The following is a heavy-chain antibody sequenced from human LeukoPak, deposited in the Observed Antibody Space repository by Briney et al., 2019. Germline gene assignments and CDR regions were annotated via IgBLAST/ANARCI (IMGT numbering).Heavy chain of an antibody. CDR3: ARVTKEGGSSSPPDY. CDR1: GYTFTSYG. CDR2: ISAYNGNT. D-gene: IGHD6-6*01. J-gene: IGHJ4*02. Sequence: ASVKVSCKASGYTFTSYGISWVRQAPGQGLEWMGWISAYNGNTNYAQKLQGRVTMTTDTSTSTAYMELRSLRSDDTAVYYCARVTKEGGSSSPPDYWGQGTLVTVSS. V-gene: IGHV1-18*01.